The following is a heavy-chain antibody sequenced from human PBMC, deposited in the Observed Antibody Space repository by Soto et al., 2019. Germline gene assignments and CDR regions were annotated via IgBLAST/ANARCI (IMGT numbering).Heavy chain of an antibody. D-gene: IGHD6-19*01. V-gene: IGHV1-3*01. Sequence: QVQLVQSGAEVKKPGASVKVSCKASGYTFTSYAMHWVRQAPGQRLEWMGWINAGNGNTKYSQKFQGRVTITADKSTSTAYMELSSLRSEDTAVYYCARGQWPGHNWFDPWGQGTLVTVSS. CDR3: ARGQWPGHNWFDP. CDR1: GYTFTSYA. J-gene: IGHJ5*02. CDR2: INAGNGNT.